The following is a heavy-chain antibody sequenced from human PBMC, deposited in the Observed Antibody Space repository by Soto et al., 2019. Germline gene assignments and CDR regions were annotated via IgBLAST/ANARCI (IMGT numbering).Heavy chain of an antibody. D-gene: IGHD1-1*01. CDR1: GFTFSSYS. J-gene: IGHJ5*02. CDR3: AGATGKICWFDP. CDR2: ISSSSSTI. Sequence: EVQLVESGGGLVQPGGSLRLFCAASGFTFSSYSMNWVRQAPGKGLEWVSYISSSSSTIYYADSVKGRFTISRDNAKNSLYLQMNSLRDEDTAVYYCAGATGKICWFDPWGQGTLVTVSS. V-gene: IGHV3-48*02.